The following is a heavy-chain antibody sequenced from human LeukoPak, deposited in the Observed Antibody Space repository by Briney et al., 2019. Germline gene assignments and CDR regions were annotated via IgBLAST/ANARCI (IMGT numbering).Heavy chain of an antibody. CDR1: GFTFSSYS. CDR3: ATYRQVLLPFES. CDR2: ISVSFSPI. D-gene: IGHD2-8*02. Sequence: GGSLRLSCAASGFTFSSYSMNWVRQAPGKGLEWVSYISVSFSPIYYADSVKGRFTISRDNAKNSLYLQMNSLRAEDTAIYYCATYRQVLLPFESWGQGTLVTVSS. J-gene: IGHJ4*02. V-gene: IGHV3-48*01.